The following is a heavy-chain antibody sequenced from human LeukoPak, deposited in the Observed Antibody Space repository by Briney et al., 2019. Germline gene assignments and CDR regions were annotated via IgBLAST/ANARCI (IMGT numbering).Heavy chain of an antibody. CDR3: ARAGTNLGDYDY. CDR2: MFHSGST. V-gene: IGHV4-38-2*02. CDR1: GYSISSGHY. J-gene: IGHJ4*02. D-gene: IGHD4-17*01. Sequence: SETLSLTCTVSGYSISSGHYWAWIRQSPEKGLEWIASMFHSGSTYYNPSLKSRVTTSADTSKNEFSLKLSSVTAADTAVYYCARAGTNLGDYDYWGQGTLVTVSS.